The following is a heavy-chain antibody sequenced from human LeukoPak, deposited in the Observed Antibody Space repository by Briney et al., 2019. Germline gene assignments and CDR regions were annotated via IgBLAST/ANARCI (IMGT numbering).Heavy chain of an antibody. Sequence: SETLSLTCTISGGSISSSSSYWGWIRQPPGKGLECIGSIYYSGRTYYNPSLKSRVTISVDTSKNQFSLKLSSVTAADTAVYYCAATYYYDSGTSSWGQGTLVTVSS. V-gene: IGHV4-39*07. CDR1: GGSISSSSSY. J-gene: IGHJ4*02. CDR2: IYYSGRT. CDR3: AATYYYDSGTSS. D-gene: IGHD3-22*01.